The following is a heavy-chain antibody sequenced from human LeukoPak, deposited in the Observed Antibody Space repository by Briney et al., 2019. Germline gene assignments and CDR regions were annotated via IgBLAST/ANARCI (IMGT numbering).Heavy chain of an antibody. CDR1: GYTFTGYY. Sequence: GASVKVSCKASGYTFTGYYMHWVRQAPGQGLEWMGWINPNSGGTNYAQKFQGRVTMTRDTSISTAYMELSRLRSDDTAVYYCAEVVVSDTGAFDIWGQGTMVTVSS. D-gene: IGHD3-22*01. CDR3: AEVVVSDTGAFDI. V-gene: IGHV1-2*02. CDR2: INPNSGGT. J-gene: IGHJ3*02.